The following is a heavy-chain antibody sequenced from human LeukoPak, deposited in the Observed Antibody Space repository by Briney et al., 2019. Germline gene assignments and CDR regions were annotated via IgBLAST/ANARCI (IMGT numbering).Heavy chain of an antibody. CDR3: ARVRGANWFDP. Sequence: ASVKVSCKASGYTFTSYDINWVRQATGQGLEWMGWMNPNRGNTGYAQKFQGRVTITRNTSISTAYMELSSLRSEDTAVYYCARVRGANWFDPWGQGTLVTVSS. CDR1: GYTFTSYD. V-gene: IGHV1-8*03. CDR2: MNPNRGNT. D-gene: IGHD3-10*01. J-gene: IGHJ5*02.